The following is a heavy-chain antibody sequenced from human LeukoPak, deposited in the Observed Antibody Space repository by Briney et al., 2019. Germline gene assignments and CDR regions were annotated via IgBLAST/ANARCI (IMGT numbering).Heavy chain of an antibody. J-gene: IGHJ4*02. D-gene: IGHD3-16*01. V-gene: IGHV1-2*02. CDR3: ATQMGSYLWGTDFDY. Sequence: ASVKVSCKASGYTFTGYYMHWVRQAPGQGLEWMGWINPNSGDTKYSQKFQGRVTMTRDTSIRTAYMELTRLRSDDTAVYYCATQMGSYLWGTDFDYWGQGTLVTVSS. CDR2: INPNSGDT. CDR1: GYTFTGYY.